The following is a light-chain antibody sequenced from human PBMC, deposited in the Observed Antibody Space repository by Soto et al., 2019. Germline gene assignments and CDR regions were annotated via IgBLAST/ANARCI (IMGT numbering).Light chain of an antibody. CDR3: QQYGRSPWT. Sequence: EFVLTQSPDTLSLSPGERATLSCRASQSVSSDYLAWYQQKPGQAPRLLIYAASSRATGIPDRFSGSGSGTDFTLTVSRLEPEDFAVYYCQQYGRSPWTFGQGTREEIQ. J-gene: IGKJ1*01. CDR2: AAS. V-gene: IGKV3-20*01. CDR1: QSVSSDY.